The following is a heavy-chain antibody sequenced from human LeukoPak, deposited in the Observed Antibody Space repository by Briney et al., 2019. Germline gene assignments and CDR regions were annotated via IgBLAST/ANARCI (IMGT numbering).Heavy chain of an antibody. CDR3: ARGEITVTPYYFDY. CDR2: INHSGST. V-gene: IGHV4-34*01. D-gene: IGHD4-17*01. J-gene: IGHJ4*02. Sequence: SETLSLTCAVYGGSFSGYYWNWIRQPPGKGLEWIGEINHSGSTNYNPSLKSRVTMSLDASNNQFSLRLTSVTAADTAVYYCARGEITVTPYYFDYWGQGTLATVSS. CDR1: GGSFSGYY.